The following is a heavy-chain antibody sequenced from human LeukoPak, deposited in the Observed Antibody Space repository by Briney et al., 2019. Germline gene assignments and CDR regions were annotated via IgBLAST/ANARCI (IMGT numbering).Heavy chain of an antibody. J-gene: IGHJ4*02. CDR1: GFKFQDYG. V-gene: IGHV3-23*01. D-gene: IGHD2-8*01. CDR3: GKDLQYEGV. Sequence: GGSLRLSCEASGFKFQDYGMAWARQVPGKGLEWVSSISGSSENEHYAVFARGRFRISRDNSKNIFYLQMNSLRPEDTAVYYCGKDLQYEGVWGQGALVTVSS. CDR2: ISGSSENE.